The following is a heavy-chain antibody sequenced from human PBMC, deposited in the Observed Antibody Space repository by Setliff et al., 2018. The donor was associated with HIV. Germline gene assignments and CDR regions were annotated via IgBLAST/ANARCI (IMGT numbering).Heavy chain of an antibody. Sequence: SETLSLTCTVSGGSIDSGNYDWNWVRQPGGKGLEWIGRIYTRGSTKYSPTFGSRVTMSLDTSKNQFSLNLRSVTAADTALYYCVRSGCNGNICYDSRGWLDSWGQGTQVTV. D-gene: IGHD5-12*01. CDR2: IYTRGST. J-gene: IGHJ5*01. CDR1: GGSIDSGNYD. CDR3: VRSGCNGNICYDSRGWLDS. V-gene: IGHV4-61*02.